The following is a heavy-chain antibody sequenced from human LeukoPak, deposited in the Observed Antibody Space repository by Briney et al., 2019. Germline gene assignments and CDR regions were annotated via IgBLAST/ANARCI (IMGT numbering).Heavy chain of an antibody. D-gene: IGHD6-13*01. CDR3: ARAAAFPDY. V-gene: IGHV4-30-2*01. CDR1: GGSISSGGYS. J-gene: IGHJ4*02. CDR2: IYHSGST. Sequence: SQTLSLTCAVSGGSISSGGYSWSWIRQPPGKGLEWIGYIYHSGSTYYNPSLKSRVTISVDRSKNQFSLKLSSVTAADTAVFYCARAAAFPDYWGQGTLVTVSS.